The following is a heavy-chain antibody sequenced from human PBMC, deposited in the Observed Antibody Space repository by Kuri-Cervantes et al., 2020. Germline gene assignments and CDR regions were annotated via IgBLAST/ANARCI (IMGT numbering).Heavy chain of an antibody. CDR3: TTPGPYCSSTSCWNWFDP. CDR1: GGSISTYY. CDR2: IKSKTDGGTT. J-gene: IGHJ5*02. V-gene: IGHV3-15*01. D-gene: IGHD2-2*01. Sequence: GGSLRLSCTVSGGSISTYYWSWIRQPPGKGLEWVGRIKSKTDGGTTDYAAPVKGRFTISRDDSKNTLYLQMNSLKTEDTAVYYCTTPGPYCSSTSCWNWFDPWGQGTLVTVSS.